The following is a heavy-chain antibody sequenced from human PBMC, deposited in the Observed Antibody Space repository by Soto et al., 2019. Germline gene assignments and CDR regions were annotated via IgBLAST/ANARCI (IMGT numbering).Heavy chain of an antibody. CDR3: ATQEVGGSYVYTFDP. CDR1: GGSIGTYY. CDR2: IYYRGNT. J-gene: IGHJ5*02. V-gene: IGHV4-59*08. Sequence: SETLSLTCTVSGGSIGTYYWSWIRQPPGKGLEWIGYIYYRGNTDYNPSLKSRVTISLDTPKNQFSLKLSSVTAADTAVYYCATQEVGGSYVYTFDPWGQGTLVTVSS. D-gene: IGHD1-26*01.